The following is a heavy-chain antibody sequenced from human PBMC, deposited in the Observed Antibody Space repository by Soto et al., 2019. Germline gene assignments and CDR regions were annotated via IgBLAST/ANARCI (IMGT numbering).Heavy chain of an antibody. V-gene: IGHV3-64*04. CDR3: AKEASSGWFSYFDY. CDR2: ISSNGGSK. J-gene: IGHJ4*02. CDR1: GFTFSSYA. D-gene: IGHD6-19*01. Sequence: GGSLRLSFSASGFTFSSYAMHWVRQAPGKGLENVSAISSNGGSKYYADSVKGWFTISRDNSKNTLYLQMNSLRAEDTSVYYCAKEASSGWFSYFDYWGQGTLVTVSS.